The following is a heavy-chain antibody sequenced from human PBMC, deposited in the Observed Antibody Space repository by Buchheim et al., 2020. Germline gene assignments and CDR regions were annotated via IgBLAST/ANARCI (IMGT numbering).Heavy chain of an antibody. D-gene: IGHD1-26*01. CDR3: AKRIVGASVDYFDN. J-gene: IGHJ4*02. V-gene: IGHV3-23*01. Sequence: EVQLLQSGGGLAQRGGSLRLSCAASGISFSKFAMSWVRQAPGKGLEWVSGISGSGGSTYYADSVKGRFTISRDNSKNTLYMQMNSLRAEDTAVYYCAKRIVGASVDYFDNWGQGTL. CDR1: GISFSKFA. CDR2: ISGSGGST.